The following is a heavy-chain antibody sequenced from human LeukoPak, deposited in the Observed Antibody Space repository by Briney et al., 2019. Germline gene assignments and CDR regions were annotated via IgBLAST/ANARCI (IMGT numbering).Heavy chain of an antibody. CDR1: GFTFSSYG. D-gene: IGHD3-3*01. CDR3: AREVAIFGVVIDY. Sequence: PGRSLRLSCAASGFTFSSYGMHWVRQAPGKGLEWVAVIWYDGSNKYYADSVKGRFTISRDNSKNTLYLQMNSLRAEDTAVYYCAREVAIFGVVIDYWGQGTLVTVSS. V-gene: IGHV3-33*01. CDR2: IWYDGSNK. J-gene: IGHJ4*02.